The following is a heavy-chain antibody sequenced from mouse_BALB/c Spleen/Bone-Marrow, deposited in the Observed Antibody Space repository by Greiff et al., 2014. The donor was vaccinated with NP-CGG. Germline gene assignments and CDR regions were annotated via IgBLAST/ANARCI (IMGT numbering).Heavy chain of an antibody. J-gene: IGHJ2*01. CDR3: ARHGGSRGYYFDY. V-gene: IGHV5-12-2*01. Sequence: EVKLVESGGGLVQPGGSLKLSCAASGFTFSSYTMSWVRQTPEKRLEWVAYISNGGGSTYYPDTLKGRFTITRDNAKNTLYLQMSSLKSEDTAMYYCARHGGSRGYYFDYWGQGTTLTVSS. D-gene: IGHD1-1*01. CDR2: ISNGGGST. CDR1: GFTFSSYT.